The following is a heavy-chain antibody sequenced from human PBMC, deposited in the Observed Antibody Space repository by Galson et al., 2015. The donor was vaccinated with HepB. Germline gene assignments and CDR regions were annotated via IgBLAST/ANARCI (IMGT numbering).Heavy chain of an antibody. D-gene: IGHD4-23*01. Sequence: SLRLSCAASGFTFSTYAMRWVRQAPGKGLEWVSTISGSGITTYYADSVKGRFTISRDNSKNTLYLQMSGLRAEDTAVYYCARAGHYGGKGNWFDSWGQGTLVTVSS. V-gene: IGHV3-23*01. CDR1: GFTFSTYA. CDR3: ARAGHYGGKGNWFDS. CDR2: ISGSGITT. J-gene: IGHJ5*01.